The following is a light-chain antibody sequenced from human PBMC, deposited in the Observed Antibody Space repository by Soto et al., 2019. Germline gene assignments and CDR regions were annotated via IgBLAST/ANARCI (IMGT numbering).Light chain of an antibody. Sequence: DIQMTQSPSTLSASVGDRVTITCRASQTRSSSLAWNQFKPGKAPKLPIFEATTLQTGVPSRYSGSGFGTEFTLTITGLQPDDFATYYCQQHNDYTAVTVGQGTKVEIK. J-gene: IGKJ2*01. CDR3: QQHNDYTAVT. CDR2: EAT. V-gene: IGKV1-5*01. CDR1: QTRSSS.